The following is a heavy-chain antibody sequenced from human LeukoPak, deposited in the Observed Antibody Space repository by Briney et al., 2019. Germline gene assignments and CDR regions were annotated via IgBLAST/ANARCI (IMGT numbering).Heavy chain of an antibody. V-gene: IGHV1-69*05. CDR2: IIPIFGTA. CDR1: GGTFSSYA. J-gene: IGHJ5*02. D-gene: IGHD6-13*01. Sequence: GSSVTVSCKASGGTFSSYAISWVRQAPGQGLEWMGGIIPIFGTANYAQKFQGRVTITTDESTSTAYMELSSLRSEDTAVYYCARAKRIAATGIGWFDPWGQGTLVTVSS. CDR3: ARAKRIAATGIGWFDP.